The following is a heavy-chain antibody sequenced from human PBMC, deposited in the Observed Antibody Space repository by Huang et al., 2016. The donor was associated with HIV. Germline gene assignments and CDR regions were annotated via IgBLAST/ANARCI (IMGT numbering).Heavy chain of an antibody. J-gene: IGHJ4*02. CDR1: GYTFASYG. V-gene: IGHV1-18*04. CDR3: ARDREEDIVVMVPSASPTPFDY. Sequence: QVQLVQSGGEVKKSGASVKVSCKDSGYTFASYGISWVRPAPGQGREWMGRISVYNGNTNFAQRFQGRRTMTTEKSTSTAYMELRSMTSDDTAVYYCARDREEDIVVMVPSASPTPFDYWGQGTLVTVSS. D-gene: IGHD2-15*01. CDR2: ISVYNGNT.